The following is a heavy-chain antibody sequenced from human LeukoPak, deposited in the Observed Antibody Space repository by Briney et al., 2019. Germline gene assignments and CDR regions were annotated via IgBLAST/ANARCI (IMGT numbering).Heavy chain of an antibody. CDR2: IYSGGNT. J-gene: IGHJ4*02. Sequence: PGGSLRLSCAASGLTVSRNYMSWGRQAPGKGLEWVSVIYSGGNTYYADSVKGRFTISRDNSKNTLYLQMNSLRAEDTAVYYCARGSGDYTYYFDYWGQGTLVTVSS. CDR1: GLTVSRNY. V-gene: IGHV3-66*01. CDR3: ARGSGDYTYYFDY. D-gene: IGHD4-17*01.